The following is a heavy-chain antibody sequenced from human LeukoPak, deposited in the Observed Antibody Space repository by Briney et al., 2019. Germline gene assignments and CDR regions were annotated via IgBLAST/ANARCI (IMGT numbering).Heavy chain of an antibody. CDR3: AREATGYYDSSGFKIVFFQY. V-gene: IGHV1-18*01. CDR1: GYTFTSYG. CDR2: ITAYNGNT. J-gene: IGHJ1*01. D-gene: IGHD3-22*01. Sequence: ASVKVSCKASGYTFTSYGISWVRQAPGQGMEWMGWITAYNGNTNYAQNLPGRVTMTTDTSTTTAYMELRSLRSDDTAVYYCAREATGYYDSSGFKIVFFQYWGQGTLVTVSS.